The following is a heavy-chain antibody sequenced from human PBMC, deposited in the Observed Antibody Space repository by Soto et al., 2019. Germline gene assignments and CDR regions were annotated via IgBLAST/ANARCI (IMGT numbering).Heavy chain of an antibody. V-gene: IGHV6-1*01. CDR3: ARDPYYDFWSGYRPYYYYGMDV. J-gene: IGHJ6*02. D-gene: IGHD3-3*01. Sequence: PSQTLSLTCAISGDSVSSNSAAWNWIRQSPSRGLEWLGRTYYRSKWYNDYAVSVKSRITINPDTSKNQFSLQLNSVTPEDTAVYYCARDPYYDFWSGYRPYYYYGMDVWGQGTTVTVSS. CDR1: GDSVSSNSAA. CDR2: TYYRSKWYN.